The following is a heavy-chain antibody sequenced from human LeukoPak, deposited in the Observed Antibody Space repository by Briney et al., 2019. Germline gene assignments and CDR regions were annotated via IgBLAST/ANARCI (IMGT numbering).Heavy chain of an antibody. Sequence: ASVKVSCKASGYTFTSYGISWVRQAPGQGLEWMGWINPNSGGTNYAQKFQGRVTMTRDTSISTAYMELSRLRSDDTALYYCASTVTATLDYWGQGTLVTVSS. V-gene: IGHV1-2*02. CDR1: GYTFTSYG. CDR3: ASTVTATLDY. D-gene: IGHD4-17*01. CDR2: INPNSGGT. J-gene: IGHJ4*02.